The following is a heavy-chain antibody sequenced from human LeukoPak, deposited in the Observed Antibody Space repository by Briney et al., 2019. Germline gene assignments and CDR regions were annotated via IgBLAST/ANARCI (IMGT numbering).Heavy chain of an antibody. CDR2: ISYDGSNK. CDR1: GFTFSSYG. CDR3: ARSVGLFQSDY. J-gene: IGHJ4*02. Sequence: GGSLRLSCAASGFTFSSYGMHWVRQAPGKGLERVAVISYDGSNKYYADSVKGRFTISRDNSKNTLYLQMNSLRAEDTAVYYCARSVGLFQSDYWGQGTLVTVSS. V-gene: IGHV3-30*03. D-gene: IGHD3-10*01.